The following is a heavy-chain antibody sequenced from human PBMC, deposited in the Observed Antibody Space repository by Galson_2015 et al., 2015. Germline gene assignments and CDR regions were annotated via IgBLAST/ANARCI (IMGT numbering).Heavy chain of an antibody. V-gene: IGHV3-23*01. D-gene: IGHD6-6*01. CDR2: ISGSGGST. J-gene: IGHJ6*02. CDR1: GFTFSSYA. Sequence: SLRLSCAASGFTFSSYAMSWVRQAPGKGLEWVSAISGSGGSTYYADSVKGRFTISRDNSKNTLYLQMNSLRAEDTAVYYCAKVRSSGYYYGMDVWGQGTTVTVSS. CDR3: AKVRSSGYYYGMDV.